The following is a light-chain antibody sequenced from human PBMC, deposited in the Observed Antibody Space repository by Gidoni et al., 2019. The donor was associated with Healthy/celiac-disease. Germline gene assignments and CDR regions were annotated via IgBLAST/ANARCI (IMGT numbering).Light chain of an antibody. V-gene: IGKV3-11*01. CDR1: QSVSSY. CDR2: DAS. CDR3: QQRSNWPT. Sequence: EIVLTQSPATPSLSPGERATLSCRASQSVSSYLAWYQQKPGQAPRLLIYDASNRATGIPARFSGSGSGTDFTLTISSLEPEDFAVYYCQQRSNWPTFXGXTKVEIK. J-gene: IGKJ4*01.